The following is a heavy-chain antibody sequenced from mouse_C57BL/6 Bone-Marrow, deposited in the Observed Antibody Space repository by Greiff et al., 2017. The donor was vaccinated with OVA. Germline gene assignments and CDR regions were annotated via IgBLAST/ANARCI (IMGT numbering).Heavy chain of an antibody. D-gene: IGHD1-3*01. Sequence: VKLVESGPELVKPGASVKISCKASGYTFTDYYINWVKQRPGQGLEWIGWIFPGSGSTYYNEKFKGKATLTVDKSSSTAYMLLSSLTSEDSAVYFCARRRNINPYAMDYWGQGTSVTVSS. CDR2: IFPGSGST. J-gene: IGHJ4*01. CDR1: GYTFTDYY. V-gene: IGHV1-75*01. CDR3: ARRRNINPYAMDY.